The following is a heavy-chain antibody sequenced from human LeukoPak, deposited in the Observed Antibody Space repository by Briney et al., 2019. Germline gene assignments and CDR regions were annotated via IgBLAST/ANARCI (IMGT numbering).Heavy chain of an antibody. V-gene: IGHV1-69*05. CDR2: IIPIFGTA. D-gene: IGHD6-13*01. J-gene: IGHJ4*02. CDR1: GGTFSSYA. CDR3: ARDPSHYSKTPSS. Sequence: ASVKVSCKASGGTFSSYAISWVRQAPGQGLEWMGGIIPIFGTANYAQKFQGRVTITTDESTSTAYMELSSLRSEDTAVYYCARDPSHYSKTPSSWGQGTLVTVSS.